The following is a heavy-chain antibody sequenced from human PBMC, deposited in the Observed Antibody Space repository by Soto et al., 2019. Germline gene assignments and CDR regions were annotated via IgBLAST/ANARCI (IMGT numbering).Heavy chain of an antibody. V-gene: IGHV4-59*01. D-gene: IGHD3-10*01. CDR2: IYYSGST. J-gene: IGHJ6*02. Sequence: PSETLSLTCTVSGGSISSYYWSWIRQPPGKGLEWIGYIYYSGSTNYNPSLKSRVTISVDTSKNQFSLKLSSVTAADTAVYYCARDSSRGTHLSGSYYYYYYGMDVWGQGTTVTVSS. CDR1: GGSISSYY. CDR3: ARDSSRGTHLSGSYYYYYYGMDV.